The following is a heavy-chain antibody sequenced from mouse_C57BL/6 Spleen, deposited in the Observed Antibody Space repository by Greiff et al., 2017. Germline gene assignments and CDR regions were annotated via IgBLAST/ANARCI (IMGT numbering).Heavy chain of an antibody. V-gene: IGHV1-64*01. D-gene: IGHD1-1*01. CDR3: ARERVVASSMDY. CDR2: IHPNSGST. Sequence: QVQLQQPGAELVKPGASVKLSCKASGYTFTSYWMHWVKQRPGQGLEWIGMIHPNSGSTNYNEKFKSKATLTIDKSSSTAYMQLSSLTSEDSAVYYCARERVVASSMDYWGQGTTRTVSS. J-gene: IGHJ4*01. CDR1: GYTFTSYW.